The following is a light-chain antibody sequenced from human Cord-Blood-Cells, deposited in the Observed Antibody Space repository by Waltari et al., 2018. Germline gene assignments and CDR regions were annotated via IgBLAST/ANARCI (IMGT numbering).Light chain of an antibody. V-gene: IGKV1-5*01. CDR1: QSISSW. Sequence: DIQITQSPSPLSASVGDRVTITCRASQSISSWLAWYQQKPGKAPKLLIYDASSLESGVPSRFSGSGSGTEFTLTISSLQPDDFATYYCQQYNSYSPWTFGQGTKVEIK. J-gene: IGKJ1*01. CDR3: QQYNSYSPWT. CDR2: DAS.